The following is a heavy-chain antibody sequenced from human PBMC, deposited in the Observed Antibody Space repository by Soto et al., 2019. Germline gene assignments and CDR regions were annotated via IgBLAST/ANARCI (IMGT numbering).Heavy chain of an antibody. V-gene: IGHV3-23*01. CDR1: GFTFSSYA. CDR3: AKVRIVVVVAATGDASDI. D-gene: IGHD2-15*01. J-gene: IGHJ3*02. CDR2: ISGSGGST. Sequence: GGSLRLSCAASGFTFSSYAMSWVRQAPGKGLEWVSAISGSGGSTYYADSVKGRFTISRDNSKNTLYLQMNSLRAEDTAVYYCAKVRIVVVVAATGDASDIWGQGTMVTVSS.